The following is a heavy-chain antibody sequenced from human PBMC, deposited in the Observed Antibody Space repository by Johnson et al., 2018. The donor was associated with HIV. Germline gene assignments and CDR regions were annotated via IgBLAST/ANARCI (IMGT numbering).Heavy chain of an antibody. CDR2: IGTAGDT. J-gene: IGHJ3*02. D-gene: IGHD3-10*01. CDR1: GFTFSSYD. V-gene: IGHV3-13*01. CDR3: ARGGMWFGGYDAFDI. Sequence: VQLVESGGDLVQPGGSLRLSCAASGFTFSSYDMHWVRQATGKGLEWVSAIGTAGDTYYPGPVKGRFTISRENAKNTLYLQMSSLRPEDTAGYYCARGGMWFGGYDAFDIWGQGTMVTVSS.